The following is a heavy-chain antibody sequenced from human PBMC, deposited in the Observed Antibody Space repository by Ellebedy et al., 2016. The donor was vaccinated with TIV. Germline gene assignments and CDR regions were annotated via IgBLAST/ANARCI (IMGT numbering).Heavy chain of an antibody. CDR1: GDSVSSNSAA. CDR2: TYYRSKWYN. Sequence: SQTLSLTXXISGDSVSSNSAAWNWIRQSPSRGLEWLGRTYYRSKWYNDYAVSVKSRITINPDTSKNQFSLQLNSVTPEDTAVYYCAREERGVVVVPAAIGGYYYYGMDVWGQGTTVTVSS. CDR3: AREERGVVVVPAAIGGYYYYGMDV. D-gene: IGHD2-2*02. V-gene: IGHV6-1*01. J-gene: IGHJ6*02.